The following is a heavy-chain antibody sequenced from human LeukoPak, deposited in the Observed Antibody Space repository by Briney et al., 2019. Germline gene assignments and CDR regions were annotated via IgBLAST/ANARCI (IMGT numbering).Heavy chain of an antibody. Sequence: HPGGSPRLSCAASGFTFSSYAMSWVRQAPGKGLEWVSAISGSGGSTYYADSVKGRFTISRDNSKNTLYLQMNSLGAEDTAVYYCAKAGSSYGCFDYWGQGTLVTVSS. D-gene: IGHD5-18*01. CDR1: GFTFSSYA. J-gene: IGHJ4*02. V-gene: IGHV3-23*01. CDR2: ISGSGGST. CDR3: AKAGSSYGCFDY.